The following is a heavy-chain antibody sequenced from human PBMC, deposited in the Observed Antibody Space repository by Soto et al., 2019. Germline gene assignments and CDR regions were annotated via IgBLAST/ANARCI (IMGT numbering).Heavy chain of an antibody. CDR1: GFTFSSYW. CDR3: AREFTYNGSPHAMDV. CDR2: IKQDGSEE. D-gene: IGHD1-20*01. J-gene: IGHJ6*02. V-gene: IGHV3-7*05. Sequence: GGFLRLSCAAPGFTFSSYWMTWVRQAPGKGLEWVANIKQDGSEEYYVDSVKGRFTISRDNAKNSLYLQMNSLRAEDTAVYYCAREFTYNGSPHAMDVWGQGTTVTVSS.